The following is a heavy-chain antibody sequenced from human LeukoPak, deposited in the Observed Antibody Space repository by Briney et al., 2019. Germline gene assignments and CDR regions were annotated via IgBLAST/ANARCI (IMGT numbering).Heavy chain of an antibody. D-gene: IGHD3-22*01. CDR1: GGTFSSYA. CDR3: ACSPLIDYYDSSGYRNAFDI. CDR2: IIPIFGTA. J-gene: IGHJ3*02. V-gene: IGHV1-69*05. Sequence: SVKVSCKASGGTFSSYAISWVRQAPGQGLEWMGGIIPIFGTANYAQKFQGRVTITTDESTSTAYMELSSLRSEDTAVYYCACSPLIDYYDSSGYRNAFDIWGQGTMVTVSS.